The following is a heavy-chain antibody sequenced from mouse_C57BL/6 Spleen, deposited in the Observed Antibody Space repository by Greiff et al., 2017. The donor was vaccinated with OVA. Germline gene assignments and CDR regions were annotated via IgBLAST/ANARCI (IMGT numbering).Heavy chain of an antibody. CDR2: INPNNGGT. V-gene: IGHV1-26*01. J-gene: IGHJ3*01. CDR3: ARELDYDYD. Sequence: EVQLQQSGPELVKPGASVKISCKASGYTFTDYYMNWVKQSHGKSLEWIGDINPNNGGTSYNQKFKGKATLTVDKSSSTAYMELRSLTSEDSAVYYCARELDYDYDWGQGTLVTVSA. D-gene: IGHD2-4*01. CDR1: GYTFTDYY.